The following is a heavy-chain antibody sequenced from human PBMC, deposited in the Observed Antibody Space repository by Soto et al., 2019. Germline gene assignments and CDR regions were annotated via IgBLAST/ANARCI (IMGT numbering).Heavy chain of an antibody. J-gene: IGHJ4*02. D-gene: IGHD5-18*01. V-gene: IGHV1-69*04. CDR1: GGTFSSYT. Sequence: SVKVSCKASGGTFSSYTISWVRQAPGQGLEWMGRIIPILGIANYAQKFQGRVTITADKSTSTAYMELSSLRSEDTAVYYCARDRGGYGLSNAFDYWGQGTLVTVSS. CDR3: ARDRGGYGLSNAFDY. CDR2: IIPILGIA.